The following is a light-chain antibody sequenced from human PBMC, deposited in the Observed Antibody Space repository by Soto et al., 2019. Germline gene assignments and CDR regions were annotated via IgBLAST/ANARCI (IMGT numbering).Light chain of an antibody. J-gene: IGKJ4*01. CDR2: DAS. V-gene: IGKV3-11*01. CDR1: QSVSSY. CDR3: QQRSNWPLT. Sequence: IVLTQSPAPLSLSPGERATLSCRASQSVSSYLAWYQQNPGQAPRLLIYDASNRATGIPARFSGSGSGTDVTLTISSLAPEDFAVYYCQQRSNWPLTFGGGTKVEIK.